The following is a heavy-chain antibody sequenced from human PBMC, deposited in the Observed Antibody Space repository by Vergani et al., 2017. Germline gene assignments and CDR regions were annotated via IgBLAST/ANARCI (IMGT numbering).Heavy chain of an antibody. CDR3: ASVIVGWRRTNWFADH. D-gene: IGHD3-16*02. J-gene: IGHJ4*02. CDR2: IDPNSVDT. CDR1: GFTFTSYH. V-gene: IGHV1-2*06. Sequence: QVQLVQSGAEVKKPRASVRVSCKASGFTFTSYHIHWVRQAPGQGLDWLGRIDPNSVDTRYSQRFQDRVTITRDTSINTAYMEMTGLRPDDTAIYYCASVIVGWRRTNWFADHWGQGTLVTVSS.